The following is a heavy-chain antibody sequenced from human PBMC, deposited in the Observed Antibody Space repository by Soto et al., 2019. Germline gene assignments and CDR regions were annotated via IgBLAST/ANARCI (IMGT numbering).Heavy chain of an antibody. Sequence: PSQTLSLTCAISGDSVSSNSAAWNWIRQSPLRGLEWLGRTYYRSKWYNDYAVSVKSRITINPDTSNNQFSPQLNSVTPEDTAVYYCARWSWYRGYYYFDYWGQGTLVTVSS. V-gene: IGHV6-1*01. CDR1: GDSVSSNSAA. CDR3: ARWSWYRGYYYFDY. D-gene: IGHD6-13*01. J-gene: IGHJ4*02. CDR2: TYYRSKWYN.